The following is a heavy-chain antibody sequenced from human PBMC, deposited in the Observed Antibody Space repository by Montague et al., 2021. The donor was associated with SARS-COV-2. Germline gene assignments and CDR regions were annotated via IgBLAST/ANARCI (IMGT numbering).Heavy chain of an antibody. J-gene: IGHJ4*02. CDR3: ARGFDY. CDR2: TYYSGST. Sequence: SETLSLTCAVYGGSSSSHYWSWIRQPPGKGPEWIGYTYYSGSTNYNPSLKSRVTISIDTSKNQFSLKLSSVTAADTAVYFCARGFDYWGQGTLVTVSS. V-gene: IGHV4-59*11. CDR1: GGSSSSHY.